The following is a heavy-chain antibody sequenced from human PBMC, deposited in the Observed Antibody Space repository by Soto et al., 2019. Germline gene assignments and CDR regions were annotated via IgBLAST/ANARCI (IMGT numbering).Heavy chain of an antibody. CDR3: ARERPDGARLDP. D-gene: IGHD6-6*01. CDR2: IYYSGST. CDR1: GISIGSSAYY. J-gene: IGHJ5*02. Sequence: SETLSLTCTVSGISIGSSAYYWSWIRQPPGKGLEWIGYIYYSGSTYYNPSLKSRVTISVDTSKNQFSLKLSSVTAADTAVYYCARERPDGARLDPWGQGTLVTVSS. V-gene: IGHV4-30-4*01.